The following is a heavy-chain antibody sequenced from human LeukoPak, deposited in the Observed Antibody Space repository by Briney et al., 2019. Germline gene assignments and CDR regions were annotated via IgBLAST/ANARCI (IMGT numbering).Heavy chain of an antibody. V-gene: IGHV3-30-3*01. Sequence: GRSLRLSCAASGFTFSSYSMHWVRQAPGKGLEGVAVISYDGSNKYYADSVEGRFTVSRDNSKNTLFLQMNSLRAEDTAFYYCARAPNPHLILTGYYFGDYWGQGTLVTVSS. D-gene: IGHD3-9*01. J-gene: IGHJ4*02. CDR1: GFTFSSYS. CDR2: ISYDGSNK. CDR3: ARAPNPHLILTGYYFGDY.